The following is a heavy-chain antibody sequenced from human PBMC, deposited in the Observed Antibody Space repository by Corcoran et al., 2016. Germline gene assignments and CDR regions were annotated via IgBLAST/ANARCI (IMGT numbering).Heavy chain of an antibody. V-gene: IGHV5-51*01. CDR3: ARQSSGRAYSGVYNTWCDP. Sequence: EVQLVQSGAEVKKPGESLTISCKASGYSFAKDWIGWVRQMPGKGLEWMGIINPADSDTRYSQSFRDQVIISADKSINTAYLQWSSLKDSDTAIYYGARQSSGRAYSGVYNTWCDPWGQGTLVTVSS. J-gene: IGHJ5*02. CDR2: INPADSDT. CDR1: GYSFAKDW. D-gene: IGHD1-26*01.